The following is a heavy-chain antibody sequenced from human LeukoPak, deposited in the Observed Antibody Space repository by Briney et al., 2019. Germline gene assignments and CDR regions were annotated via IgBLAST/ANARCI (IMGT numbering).Heavy chain of an antibody. CDR2: ISAYNGKT. V-gene: IGHV1-18*01. Sequence: GASVKVSCKASGYTFTSYGISWVRQAPGQGLEWMGWISAYNGKTNYAQKVQGRVTMNTDTSTSTDYMEVGRERADDTAVYYCARGITLAVAGPPDYWGQGTLVTVSS. J-gene: IGHJ4*02. CDR1: GYTFTSYG. CDR3: ARGITLAVAGPPDY. D-gene: IGHD6-19*01.